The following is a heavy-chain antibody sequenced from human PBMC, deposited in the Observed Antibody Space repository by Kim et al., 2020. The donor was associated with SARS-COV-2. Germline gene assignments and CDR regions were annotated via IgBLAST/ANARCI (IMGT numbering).Heavy chain of an antibody. CDR3: ARSPFPNYYGSEDDAFDI. J-gene: IGHJ3*02. CDR1: GYTFTSYA. V-gene: IGHV1-3*01. Sequence: ASVKVSCKASGYTFTSYAMHWVRQAPGQRLEWMGWINAGNGNTKYSQKFQGRVTITRDTSASTAYMELSSLRSEDTAVYYCARSPFPNYYGSEDDAFDIWGQGTMVTVSS. D-gene: IGHD3-10*01. CDR2: INAGNGNT.